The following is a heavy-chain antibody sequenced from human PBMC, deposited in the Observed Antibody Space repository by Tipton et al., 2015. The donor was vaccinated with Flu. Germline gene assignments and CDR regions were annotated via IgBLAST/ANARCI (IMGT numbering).Heavy chain of an antibody. J-gene: IGHJ5*02. V-gene: IGHV3-21*01. D-gene: IGHD1-26*01. CDR2: ISGSSSNI. CDR3: TKDVGATVSYNWFDP. Sequence: SLRLSCAASEFDVSRSYMSWVRQAPGKGLEWVSSISGSSSNIYYADSVKGRFTISRDNAKNSLYLQMNSLRAEDTAVYYCTKDVGATVSYNWFDPWGQGTLVTVSS. CDR1: EFDVSRSY.